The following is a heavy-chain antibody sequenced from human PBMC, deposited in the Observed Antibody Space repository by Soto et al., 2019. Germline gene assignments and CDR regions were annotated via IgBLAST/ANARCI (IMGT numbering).Heavy chain of an antibody. CDR3: AKPGIAVTGAFDS. J-gene: IGHJ4*02. CDR2: MSGSGGNT. D-gene: IGHD6-19*01. Sequence: GGSLRLSCVASGFTFSTYAMSWVRQAPGKGLEWVSAMSGSGGNTYYADSVKGRCTISRDYSKNTLYLQMNSLRAEDTAVYYCAKPGIAVTGAFDSWGLGTLVTVSS. V-gene: IGHV3-23*01. CDR1: GFTFSTYA.